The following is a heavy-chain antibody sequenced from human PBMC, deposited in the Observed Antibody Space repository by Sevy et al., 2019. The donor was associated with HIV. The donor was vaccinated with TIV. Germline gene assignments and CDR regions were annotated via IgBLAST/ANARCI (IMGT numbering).Heavy chain of an antibody. CDR2: ISGSGGST. D-gene: IGHD3-10*01. J-gene: IGHJ4*02. Sequence: GGSLRLSCAASGFIFNSYAMSWVRQAPGKGLEWVSGISGSGGSTYYAYSVKGRSGISRDNSRNTVYLEINSLRAEDRAVYFCAKGYGSGSPPDSWGQGTLVTVYS. V-gene: IGHV3-23*01. CDR3: AKGYGSGSPPDS. CDR1: GFIFNSYA.